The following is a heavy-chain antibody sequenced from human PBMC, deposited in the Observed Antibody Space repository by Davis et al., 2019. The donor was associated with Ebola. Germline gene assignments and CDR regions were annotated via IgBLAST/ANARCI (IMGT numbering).Heavy chain of an antibody. J-gene: IGHJ4*02. V-gene: IGHV3-30*18. CDR2: ISYDGSNK. D-gene: IGHD3-16*02. CDR1: GFTFDDYG. Sequence: GESLKISCAASGFTFDDYGMSWVRQAPGKGLEWVAVISYDGSNKYYADSVKGRFTISRDNSKNTLYLQMNSLRAEDTAVYYCANGDLWGSYRSPFDYWGQGTLVTVSS. CDR3: ANGDLWGSYRSPFDY.